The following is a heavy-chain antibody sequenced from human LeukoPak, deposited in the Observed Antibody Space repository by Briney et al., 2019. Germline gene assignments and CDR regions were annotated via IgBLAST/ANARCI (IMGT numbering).Heavy chain of an antibody. CDR3: ARVDFWSGYYNVADY. CDR2: IKQDGSEK. CDR1: GFTFSSYW. V-gene: IGHV3-7*01. Sequence: GGSLRLSCVVSGFTFSSYWMSWVRQAPGKGLEWVANIKQDGSEKYYVDSVKGRFTISRDNAKNSLYLQMNSLRAEDTAVYYCARVDFWSGYYNVADYWGQGTLVTVSS. D-gene: IGHD3-3*01. J-gene: IGHJ4*02.